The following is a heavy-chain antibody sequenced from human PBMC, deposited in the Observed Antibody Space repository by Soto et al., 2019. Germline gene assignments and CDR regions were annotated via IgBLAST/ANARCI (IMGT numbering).Heavy chain of an antibody. Sequence: EVQLVESGGGLVQPGGSLRLSCVASGFTFSSYWMSWVRQAPGKGLEWVANIKQDGSEKYYVDSVKGRFTISRDNAKNSLYLQMNSLRAEDTAVYYCASSWLSDFWGQGTLVTVSS. CDR2: IKQDGSEK. CDR1: GFTFSSYW. CDR3: ASSWLSDF. J-gene: IGHJ4*02. D-gene: IGHD5-12*01. V-gene: IGHV3-7*03.